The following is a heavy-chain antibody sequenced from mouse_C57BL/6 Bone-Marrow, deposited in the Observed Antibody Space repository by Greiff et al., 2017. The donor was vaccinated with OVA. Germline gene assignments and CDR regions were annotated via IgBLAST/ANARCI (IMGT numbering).Heavy chain of an antibody. CDR3: ARGTVVPVMDY. CDR1: GNTFTSNW. V-gene: IGHV1-50*01. Sequence: QVQLQQPGAELVKPGASVKLSCKASGNTFTSNWMQWLKQRPGKGLECIGEFDPSDSYTNYNQKFKGKATLTVDTSSSTAYMQLSSLTSEDSAVYYCARGTVVPVMDYWGQGTSVTVSS. J-gene: IGHJ4*01. D-gene: IGHD1-1*01. CDR2: FDPSDSYT.